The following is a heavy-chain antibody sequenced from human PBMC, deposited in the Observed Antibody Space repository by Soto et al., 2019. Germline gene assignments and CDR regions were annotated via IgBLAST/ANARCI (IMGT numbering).Heavy chain of an antibody. V-gene: IGHV3-9*01. J-gene: IGHJ6*02. CDR2: ISWNSGTI. Sequence: GGSLRLSCAASGFSFDDYAMHWVRQAPGKGLEWVSGISWNSGTIGYADSVKGRFTISKDNAKNSLYLQMNSLRAEDTALYYCAKSTGGTANGMGVWGQGTTVTVSS. CDR3: AKSTGGTANGMGV. CDR1: GFSFDDYA. D-gene: IGHD2-8*02.